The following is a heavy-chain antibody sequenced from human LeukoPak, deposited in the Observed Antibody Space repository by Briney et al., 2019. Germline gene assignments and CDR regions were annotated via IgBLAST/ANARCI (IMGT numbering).Heavy chain of an antibody. D-gene: IGHD4-17*01. V-gene: IGHV4-31*03. J-gene: IGHJ4*02. CDR2: IYYSGST. Sequence: SETLSLTCTVSGGSISSGGYYWSWIRQHPGKGLEWIGYIYYSGSTYYNPSLKSRVTISADTSKNQFSLKLSSVTAADTAVYYCARSYGDYQPFFDYWGQGTLVTVSS. CDR3: ARSYGDYQPFFDY. CDR1: GGSISSGGYY.